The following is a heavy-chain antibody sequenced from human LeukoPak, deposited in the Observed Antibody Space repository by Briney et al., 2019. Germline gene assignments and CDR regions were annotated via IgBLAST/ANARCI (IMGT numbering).Heavy chain of an antibody. V-gene: IGHV3-43D*04. CDR1: GFTFDDYA. CDR3: AKDRGYRIAVAPNY. D-gene: IGHD6-19*01. CDR2: ISWDGGST. J-gene: IGHJ4*02. Sequence: GGSLRLSCAASGFTFDDYAMHWVRHAPGKGLEWVSRISWDGGSTYYADSVKGRFTISRDNSKNSPYLQMNSLRAEATALYYCAKDRGYRIAVAPNYWGQGTLVTVSS.